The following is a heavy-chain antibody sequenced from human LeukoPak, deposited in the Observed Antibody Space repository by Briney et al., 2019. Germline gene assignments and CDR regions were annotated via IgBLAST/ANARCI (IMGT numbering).Heavy chain of an antibody. Sequence: GGSLRLSCAASGFTFSSYAMSWVRQAPVKGLEWVSAISGSGGSTYYADSVKGRFTISRDNSKNTLYLQMNSLRAEDTAVYYCAKDENKLRYFDWLRDYFDYWGQGTLVTVSS. J-gene: IGHJ4*02. CDR3: AKDENKLRYFDWLRDYFDY. CDR1: GFTFSSYA. V-gene: IGHV3-23*01. CDR2: ISGSGGST. D-gene: IGHD3-9*01.